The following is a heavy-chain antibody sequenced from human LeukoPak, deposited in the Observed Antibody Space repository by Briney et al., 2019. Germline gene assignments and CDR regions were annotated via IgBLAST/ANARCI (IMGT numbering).Heavy chain of an antibody. Sequence: GGSLRLSCVASGFTFSSYWMSWVRQAPGKGLEWVANIKQAGSEKYYVGSVKGRFTISRDNAKNSLYLQMNSLRVEDTAVYYCARVRGRGGGDYYYYGMDVWGQGTTVIVSS. J-gene: IGHJ6*02. V-gene: IGHV3-7*01. D-gene: IGHD3-16*01. CDR2: IKQAGSEK. CDR1: GFTFSSYW. CDR3: ARVRGRGGGDYYYYGMDV.